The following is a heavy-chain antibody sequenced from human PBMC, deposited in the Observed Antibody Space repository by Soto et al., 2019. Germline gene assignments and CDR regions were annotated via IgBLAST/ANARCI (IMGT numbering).Heavy chain of an antibody. V-gene: IGHV1-18*01. D-gene: IGHD6-13*01. CDR1: GYNFTTYG. CDR3: ASEGQQQAQETYYYFYGMDI. J-gene: IGHJ6*01. CDR2: ISGDSVNT. Sequence: QVHLVQSGGELKKPGASVKVSCKAAGYNFTTYGISWVRQAPGQGLEWMGWISGDSVNTKSAPKLQDRITMTTDTSAGTAYMELRRLRSDDTAMYFCASEGQQQAQETYYYFYGMDIWGQGTTVTVSS.